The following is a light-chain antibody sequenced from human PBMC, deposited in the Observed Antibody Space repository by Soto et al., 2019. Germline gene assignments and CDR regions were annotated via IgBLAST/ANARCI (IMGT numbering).Light chain of an antibody. CDR3: QQYGSSLYT. CDR2: GAS. CDR1: QNLGSEF. J-gene: IGKJ2*01. V-gene: IGKV3-20*01. Sequence: ESVLKQSPGTLSLSPGERATLSCRASQNLGSEFLAWYQQKPGQASRLLIYGASTRATGIPDRFSGSGSGTDFTLTISRLAPEDFAVYYCQQYGSSLYTFGQGTKLEIK.